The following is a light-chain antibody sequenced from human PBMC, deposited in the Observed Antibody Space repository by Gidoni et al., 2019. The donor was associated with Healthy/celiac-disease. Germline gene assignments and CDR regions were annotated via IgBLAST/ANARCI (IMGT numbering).Light chain of an antibody. CDR3: QQYGSSPGT. CDR2: GAS. J-gene: IGKJ1*01. CDR1: QSVSSSY. V-gene: IGKV3-20*01. Sequence: EIVLTQSPGTLSLSPGERATLSCRASQSVSSSYLAWYQQKPGQAPRLLSYGASSRAPGIPDRCSGRGSGTDFTLTISRLEPEDFAVYYCQQYGSSPGTFGQGTKVEIK.